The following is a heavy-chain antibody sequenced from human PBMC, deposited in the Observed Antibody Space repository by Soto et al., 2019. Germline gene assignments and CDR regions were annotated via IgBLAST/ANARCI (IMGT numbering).Heavy chain of an antibody. CDR2: IYYSGST. D-gene: IGHD1-26*01. Sequence: SEPLCHTWSVSGGSVSSGSYYWSWNRQPPGKGLEWIGYIYYSGSTNYNPSLKSRVTISVDTSKNQFSLKLSSVTAADTAVYYCARERAHSGSYGMDVWGQGTTVTVSS. CDR1: GGSVSSGSYY. V-gene: IGHV4-61*01. CDR3: ARERAHSGSYGMDV. J-gene: IGHJ6*02.